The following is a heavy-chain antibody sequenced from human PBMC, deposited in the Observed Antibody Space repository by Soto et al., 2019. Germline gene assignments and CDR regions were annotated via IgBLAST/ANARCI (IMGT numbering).Heavy chain of an antibody. V-gene: IGHV2-5*02. CDR3: AHRPGGWFGELFAFDI. Sequence: QITLKESGPTLVKPTQTLTLTCTFSGFSLSTSGVGVGWIRQPPGKALEWLALIYWDDDKRYSPSLKSRLTITXXTXKXXGVLTMTNMDPVDTATYYCAHRPGGWFGELFAFDIWGQGTMVTVSS. D-gene: IGHD3-10*01. J-gene: IGHJ3*02. CDR2: IYWDDDK. CDR1: GFSLSTSGVG.